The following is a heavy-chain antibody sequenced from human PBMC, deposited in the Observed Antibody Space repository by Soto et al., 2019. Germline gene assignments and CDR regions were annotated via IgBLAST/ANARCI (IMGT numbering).Heavy chain of an antibody. CDR2: INPSGGYT. V-gene: IGHV1-46*03. D-gene: IGHD2-21*02. CDR1: GYTFTSYY. Sequence: QVQLVQSGAEVKKPGASVKVSCKASGYTFTSYYMNWVRQAPGQGLVWLGIINPSGGYTTYAQRFLARVTMTSDTSTSTVHMALGRLTSEDTAVNYCARSGGIVVVTAPYDPVGQGTLVTVSS. J-gene: IGHJ5*02. CDR3: ARSGGIVVVTAPYDP.